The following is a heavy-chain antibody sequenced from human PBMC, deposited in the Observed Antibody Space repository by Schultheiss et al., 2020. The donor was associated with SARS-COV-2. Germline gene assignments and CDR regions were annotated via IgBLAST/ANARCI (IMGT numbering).Heavy chain of an antibody. CDR3: ARTVGYCSSTSCPPGFDP. J-gene: IGHJ5*02. CDR2: IYSGGST. D-gene: IGHD2-2*01. CDR1: GFTVSSNY. Sequence: GSLRLSCAASGFTVSSNYMSWVRQAPGKGLEWVSVIYSGGSTYYADSVKGRFTISRDNSKNTLYLQMNSLRAEDTAVYYCARTVGYCSSTSCPPGFDPWGQGTLVTVSS. V-gene: IGHV3-53*01.